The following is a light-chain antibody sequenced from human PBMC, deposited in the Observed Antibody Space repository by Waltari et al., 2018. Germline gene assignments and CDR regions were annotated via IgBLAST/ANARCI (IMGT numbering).Light chain of an antibody. V-gene: IGKV3-20*01. Sequence: EIVLTQSTGTLSLSPGERATLSCRASQSVGRFLVWYQQKPGQAPRLVIYNTSTRATGIPDRFSGSGSGTDFSLTISRLEPEDFAVYYCQHNVRLPVTFGQGTKVEIK. CDR1: QSVGRF. CDR3: QHNVRLPVT. J-gene: IGKJ1*01. CDR2: NTS.